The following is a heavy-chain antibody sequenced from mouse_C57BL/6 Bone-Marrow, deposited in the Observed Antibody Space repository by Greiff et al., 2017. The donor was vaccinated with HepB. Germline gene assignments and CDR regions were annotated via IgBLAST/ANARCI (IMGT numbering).Heavy chain of an antibody. J-gene: IGHJ3*01. D-gene: IGHD2-2*01. V-gene: IGHV1-81*01. CDR1: GYTFTSYG. CDR3: ARGSPYGYDGPWFAY. CDR2: IYPRSGNT. Sequence: VQRVESGAELARPGASVKLSCKASGYTFTSYGISWVKQRTGQGLEWIGEIYPRSGNTYYNEKFKGKATLTADKSSSTAYMELRSLTSEDSAVYFCARGSPYGYDGPWFAYWGQGTLVTVSA.